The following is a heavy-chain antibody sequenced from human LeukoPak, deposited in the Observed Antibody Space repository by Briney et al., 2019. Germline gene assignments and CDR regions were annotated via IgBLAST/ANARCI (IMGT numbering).Heavy chain of an antibody. CDR1: GFTFSSYS. D-gene: IGHD3-10*01. V-gene: IGHV3-48*04. J-gene: IGHJ4*02. CDR2: ISSSSSTI. Sequence: GGSLRLSCAASGFTFSSYSMNWVRQAPGKGLEWDSYISSSSSTIYYADSVKGRFTISRDNAKNSLYPQMNSLRAEDTAVYYCARDTMVRGVPWGYWGQGTLVTVSS. CDR3: ARDTMVRGVPWGY.